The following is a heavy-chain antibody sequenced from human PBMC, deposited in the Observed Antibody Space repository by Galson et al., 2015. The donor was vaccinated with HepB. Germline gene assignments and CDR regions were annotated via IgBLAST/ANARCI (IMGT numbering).Heavy chain of an antibody. CDR1: GGTFSSST. CDR3: ARGDDSSGWGTVLGYRYFDL. CDR2: ITAIFGTP. V-gene: IGHV1-69*13. D-gene: IGHD3-22*01. Sequence: SVKVSCKASGGTFSSSTINWVRQAPGQGLEWMGGITAIFGTPKYAEKFQDRVTITADESSSTAYMELTSLRSEDTAVYYCARGDDSSGWGTVLGYRYFDLWGRGTLVIVSS. J-gene: IGHJ2*01.